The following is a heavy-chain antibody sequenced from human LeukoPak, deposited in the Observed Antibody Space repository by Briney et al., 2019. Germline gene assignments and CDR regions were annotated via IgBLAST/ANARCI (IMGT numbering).Heavy chain of an antibody. CDR3: AKDPDFGLERRYFDY. CDR1: GFTFSSYA. D-gene: IGHD1-1*01. CDR2: ISGSGGST. Sequence: GGSLRLSCAASGFTFSSYAMSWVRQAPGKGLEWVSAISGSGGSTYYADSVKGRFTISRDNAKNSLYLQMNSLRAEDTALYYCAKDPDFGLERRYFDYWGQGTLVTVSS. J-gene: IGHJ4*02. V-gene: IGHV3-23*01.